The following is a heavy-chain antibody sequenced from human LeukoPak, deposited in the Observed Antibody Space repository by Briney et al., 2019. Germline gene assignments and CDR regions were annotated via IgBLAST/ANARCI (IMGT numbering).Heavy chain of an antibody. CDR3: ARGLRAETYDAFDI. Sequence: GGSLRLSCAASGFTFSSYSMNWVRQAPGKGLEWVSSISSSSSYIYYADSVKGRFTISRDNAKNSLYLQMNSLRAEDTAVYYCARGLRAETYDAFDIWGQGTMVSVSS. CDR2: ISSSSSYI. CDR1: GFTFSSYS. D-gene: IGHD4-17*01. J-gene: IGHJ3*02. V-gene: IGHV3-21*01.